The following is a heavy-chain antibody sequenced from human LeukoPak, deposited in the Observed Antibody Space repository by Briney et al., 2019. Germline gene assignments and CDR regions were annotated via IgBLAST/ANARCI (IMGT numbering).Heavy chain of an antibody. CDR1: GGSISSYY. V-gene: IGHV4-59*08. D-gene: IGHD5-18*01. Sequence: SETLSLTCTVSGGSISSYYWSWIRQPPGKGLEWIGYIYYSGSTNYNPSLKSRVTISVDTSKNQFSLKLSSVTAADTAVYYCVRQADTAMVDYWGQGTLVTVSS. CDR3: VRQADTAMVDY. CDR2: IYYSGST. J-gene: IGHJ4*02.